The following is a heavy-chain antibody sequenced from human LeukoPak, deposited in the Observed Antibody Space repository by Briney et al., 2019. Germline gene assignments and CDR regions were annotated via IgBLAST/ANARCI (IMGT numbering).Heavy chain of an antibody. J-gene: IGHJ4*02. CDR2: IYSGGGT. CDR3: ARDSDSYGHDY. Sequence: PGGSLRLSCAASGFTVSSNYMSWVRQAPGKGLEWVSVIYSGGGTYYADSVKGRFTISRDNSKNTLYLQMNSLRAEDTAVYYCARDSDSYGHDYWGQGTLVTVSS. CDR1: GFTVSSNY. V-gene: IGHV3-66*02. D-gene: IGHD5-18*01.